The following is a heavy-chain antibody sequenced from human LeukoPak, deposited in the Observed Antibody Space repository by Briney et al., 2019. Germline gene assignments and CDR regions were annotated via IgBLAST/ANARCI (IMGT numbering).Heavy chain of an antibody. Sequence: GESLKISCKGSGYSFTSYWISWVRQMPGKGLEWMGRIDPSDSYTNYSPSFQGHVTISADKFISTAYLQWSSLKASDTAMYYCARSRGRLWFGELLDYYYGMDVWGQGTTVTVSS. J-gene: IGHJ6*02. CDR3: ARSRGRLWFGELLDYYYGMDV. V-gene: IGHV5-10-1*01. CDR1: GYSFTSYW. D-gene: IGHD3-10*01. CDR2: IDPSDSYT.